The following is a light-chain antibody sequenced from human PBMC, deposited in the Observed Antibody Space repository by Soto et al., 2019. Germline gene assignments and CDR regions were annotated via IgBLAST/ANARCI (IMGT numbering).Light chain of an antibody. CDR1: RRISSW. V-gene: IGKV1-5*03. Sequence: GDRVTITCRASRRISSWLAWYQQNPGKPPKLLIYKASTLQSGVPARFSGTGSGTEFPLATSCLQPDDFAPYYCQLNTDNWTFGQGLRVHIK. CDR2: KAS. CDR3: QLNTDNWT. J-gene: IGKJ1*01.